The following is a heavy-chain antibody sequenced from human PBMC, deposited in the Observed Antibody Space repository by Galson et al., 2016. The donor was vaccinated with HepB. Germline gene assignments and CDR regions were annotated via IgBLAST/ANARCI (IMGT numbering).Heavy chain of an antibody. CDR1: NGSIASSGYY. Sequence: TLSLTCTVSNGSIASSGYYWSWIRQHPGKGPEWIGYISHSGSTYYSPTLKSRLTISLDTSKNQFSLEVSSVTAADTAVYYCARSALTISGVARFCFDYWGRGTLVTVSS. J-gene: IGHJ4*02. V-gene: IGHV4-31*03. CDR2: ISHSGST. D-gene: IGHD3-3*01. CDR3: ARSALTISGVARFCFDY.